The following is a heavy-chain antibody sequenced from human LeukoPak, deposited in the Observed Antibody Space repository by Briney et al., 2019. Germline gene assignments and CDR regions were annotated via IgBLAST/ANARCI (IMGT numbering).Heavy chain of an antibody. Sequence: SETLSLTCTVSGGSISGYYWSWIRQPAGKGLEWIGRIYTSGTTHDNPSLKSRVTMSVDTSKNQVSLKVSSVTAADTAVYYCARARITIFGVVWGAFDIWGQGTMVTVSS. V-gene: IGHV4-4*07. CDR1: GGSISGYY. CDR3: ARARITIFGVVWGAFDI. CDR2: IYTSGTT. D-gene: IGHD3-3*01. J-gene: IGHJ3*02.